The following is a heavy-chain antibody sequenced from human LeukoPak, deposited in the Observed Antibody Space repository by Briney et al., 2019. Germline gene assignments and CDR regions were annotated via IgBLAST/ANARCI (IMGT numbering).Heavy chain of an antibody. J-gene: IGHJ4*02. D-gene: IGHD3-22*01. CDR1: GGTFSNYA. Sequence: ASVKVSCKASGGTFSNYAISSVRQAPGQALEWMGGIIPIFGTANYAQKFQGRVTITADESTSTAYMELSSLRSEDTAVYYCASISSGYYLDYFDYWGQGTLVTVSS. CDR2: IIPIFGTA. V-gene: IGHV1-69*13. CDR3: ASISSGYYLDYFDY.